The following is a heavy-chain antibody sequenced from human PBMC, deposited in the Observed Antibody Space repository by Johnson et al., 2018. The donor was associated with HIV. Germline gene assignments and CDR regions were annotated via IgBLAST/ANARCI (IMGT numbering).Heavy chain of an antibody. CDR3: ARSRNYACDI. Sequence: QMQLVESGGGLVKPGGSLRLSCTASGFTFNDYYMTWVRQAPGEGLEWVSYISSSGSAIYYADSVKGRFTMSRDNAKNSMFLQMNSLRADDPAVYYCARSRNYACDIWGQGTMVTVSS. D-gene: IGHD1-1*01. CDR2: ISSSGSAI. CDR1: GFTFNDYY. V-gene: IGHV3-11*04. J-gene: IGHJ3*02.